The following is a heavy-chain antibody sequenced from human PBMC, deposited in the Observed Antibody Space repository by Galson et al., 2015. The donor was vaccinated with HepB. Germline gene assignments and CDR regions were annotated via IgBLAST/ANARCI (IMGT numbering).Heavy chain of an antibody. V-gene: IGHV1-69*13. Sequence: SVKVSCKASGGTFSTYSMNWVRQAPGQGLEWMGAVITALGSTNYAQTFQGRLTVTADESTSTVYMELNNLTSQDTAIYYCARGGRGMVFSSWLDPWGQGTQVTVSS. CDR2: VITALGST. D-gene: IGHD2-8*01. CDR1: GGTFSTYS. J-gene: IGHJ5*02. CDR3: ARGGRGMVFSSWLDP.